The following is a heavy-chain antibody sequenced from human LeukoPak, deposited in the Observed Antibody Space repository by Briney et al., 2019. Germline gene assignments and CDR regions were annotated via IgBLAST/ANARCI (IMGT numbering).Heavy chain of an antibody. CDR2: ISSSSSNI. CDR3: ARVFGAGYSDY. V-gene: IGHV3-11*04. Sequence: PGGSLRLSCAASGFTFTDYYMSWIRQAPGKGLEWVAYISSSSSNIYYADSVKGRFTISRDNAKNSLYLQMNSLRAEDTAVYYCARVFGAGYSDYWGQGTLVTVSS. D-gene: IGHD4/OR15-4a*01. J-gene: IGHJ4*02. CDR1: GFTFTDYY.